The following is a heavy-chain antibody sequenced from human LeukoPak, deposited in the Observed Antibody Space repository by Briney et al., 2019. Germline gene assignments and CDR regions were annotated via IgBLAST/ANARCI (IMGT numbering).Heavy chain of an antibody. CDR2: IRYDGSNK. V-gene: IGHV3-30*02. D-gene: IGHD2-8*01. CDR3: AKRMDFDL. Sequence: GGTLRLSCAASGFTFSSYGMSWVRQAPGKGLEWVAFIRYDGSNKYYADSVKGRFTISRDNSKNTLYLLMNSLRAEDTAVYYCAKRMDFDLWGRGTLVTVSS. CDR1: GFTFSSYG. J-gene: IGHJ2*01.